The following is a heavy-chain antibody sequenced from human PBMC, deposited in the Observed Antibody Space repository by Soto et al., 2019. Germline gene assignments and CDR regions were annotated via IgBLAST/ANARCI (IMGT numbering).Heavy chain of an antibody. V-gene: IGHV3-23*01. CDR2: ISGSGGST. CDR3: AKGLLWFGELFPSIAFDI. CDR1: GFTFSSYA. Sequence: GGSLRLSCAASGFTFSSYAMSWVRQAPGKGLEWVSAISGSGGSTYYADSVKGRFTISRDNSKNTLYLQMNSLRAEDTAVYYCAKGLLWFGELFPSIAFDIWGQGTMVTVSS. D-gene: IGHD3-10*01. J-gene: IGHJ3*02.